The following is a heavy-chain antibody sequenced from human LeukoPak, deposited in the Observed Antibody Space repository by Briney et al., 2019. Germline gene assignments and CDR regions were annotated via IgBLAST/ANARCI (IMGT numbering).Heavy chain of an antibody. V-gene: IGHV4-39*07. CDR3: STSIVVVPAAPEDAFDI. Sequence: SETLSLTCTVSGGSISSSSYYWGWIRQPPGKGLEWIGSIYYSGSTYYNPFLKSRVTISVDRSKNQFSLKLSSVTAADTAVYYCSTSIVVVPAAPEDAFDIWGQGTMVTVSS. J-gene: IGHJ3*02. CDR2: IYYSGST. D-gene: IGHD2-2*01. CDR1: GGSISSSSYY.